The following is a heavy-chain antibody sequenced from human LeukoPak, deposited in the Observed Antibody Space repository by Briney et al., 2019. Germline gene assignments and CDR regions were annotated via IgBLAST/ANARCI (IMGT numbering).Heavy chain of an antibody. D-gene: IGHD3-22*01. J-gene: IGHJ4*02. CDR2: IRNDESDR. CDR3: ATYDSRGDFDY. CDR1: GFIFRDYG. V-gene: IGHV3-30*02. Sequence: GGSLRLSCAASGFIFRDYGMHWVRQAPGKGLEWVAFIRNDESDRDHADSVKGRFTISRDNSKNTLYLQMNSLRPEDTGVYYCATYDSRGDFDYWGQGTQVTVSA.